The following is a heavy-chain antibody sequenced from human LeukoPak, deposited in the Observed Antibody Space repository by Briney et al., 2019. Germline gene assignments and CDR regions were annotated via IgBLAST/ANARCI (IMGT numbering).Heavy chain of an antibody. CDR3: ARDDCGDTCYPGGY. Sequence: ASVKVSFKASGYIFTKYVVHWVRQAPGQRPEWMGWIKAGNGDTKYSQTFQDRLTITRDTSASTVYMELGSLTSEDTALYYCARDDCGDTCYPGGYWGQGTLVTVSS. CDR2: IKAGNGDT. V-gene: IGHV1-3*01. J-gene: IGHJ4*02. CDR1: GYIFTKYV. D-gene: IGHD2-21*01.